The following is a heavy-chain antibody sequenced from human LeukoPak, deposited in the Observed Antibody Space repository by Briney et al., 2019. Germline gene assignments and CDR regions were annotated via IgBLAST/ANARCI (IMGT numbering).Heavy chain of an antibody. J-gene: IGHJ4*02. CDR2: IRSKANSYAT. V-gene: IGHV3-73*01. CDR1: GFTFSGSA. CDR3: TRRNDGGYAY. Sequence: PGGSLRLSCAASGFTFSGSAMHWVRQASGKGLEWVGRIRSKANSYATAYAASVKGRFTISRDDSKNTAYLQTNSLKTEDTAVYYCTRRNDGGYAYWGQGTLVTVSS. D-gene: IGHD1-1*01.